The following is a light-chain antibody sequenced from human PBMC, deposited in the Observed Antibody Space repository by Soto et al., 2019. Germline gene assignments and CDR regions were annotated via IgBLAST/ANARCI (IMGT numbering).Light chain of an antibody. CDR1: SSDVGSYNP. CDR2: EGS. V-gene: IGLV2-23*01. J-gene: IGLJ1*01. CDR3: CSYAGSSTYV. Sequence: QSALTQPASVSGSPGQSITISCTGTSSDVGSYNPVSWYQQHPIKAPKLMIYEGSKRPSGVSNRFSGSKSGNTASLTISGLQAEDEADYYCCSYAGSSTYVFGTGTKLTVL.